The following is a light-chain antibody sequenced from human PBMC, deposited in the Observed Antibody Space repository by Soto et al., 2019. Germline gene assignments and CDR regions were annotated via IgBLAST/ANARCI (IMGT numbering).Light chain of an antibody. Sequence: ELVLTQSPGTLFLSPGERATLSCRASQSVSSSYLAWYQQKPGQAPRLLIYGASNRATGIPDRFSGSGSGTDFTLTISRLEPEDVAVYFCEQYGRSPPFTFGQGTKVEIK. J-gene: IGKJ2*01. CDR3: EQYGRSPPFT. CDR1: QSVSSSY. V-gene: IGKV3-20*01. CDR2: GAS.